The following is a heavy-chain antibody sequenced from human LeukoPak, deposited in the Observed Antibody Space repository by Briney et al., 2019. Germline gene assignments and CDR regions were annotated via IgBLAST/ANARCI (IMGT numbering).Heavy chain of an antibody. CDR3: ARGGRYFLDY. CDR2: INPSGGST. J-gene: IGHJ4*02. CDR1: GYTFTNYY. V-gene: IGHV1-46*01. D-gene: IGHD1-26*01. Sequence: GASVTVSCKASGYTFTNYYIHWVRQAPGQGLEWMGIINPSGGSTTYAQKFQGRVTMTRDTSTSTVYMELSSLRSEDTAVYYCARGGRYFLDYWGQGTLVTVSS.